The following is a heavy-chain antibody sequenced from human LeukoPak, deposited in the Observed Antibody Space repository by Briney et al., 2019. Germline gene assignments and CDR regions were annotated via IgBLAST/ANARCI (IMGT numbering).Heavy chain of an antibody. CDR2: INPNSGGT. J-gene: IGHJ4*02. CDR3: ARDNLEASWGSPGDY. CDR1: GYTFTVYY. V-gene: IGHV1-2*02. Sequence: ASVKVSCKASGYTFTVYYLHWVRQAPGQGLEWMGWINPNSGGTNYPQKFQGRATLTRDTSMSTAYMEISRLTSDDTAVYYCARDNLEASWGSPGDYWGQGTLVTVSA. D-gene: IGHD2-2*01.